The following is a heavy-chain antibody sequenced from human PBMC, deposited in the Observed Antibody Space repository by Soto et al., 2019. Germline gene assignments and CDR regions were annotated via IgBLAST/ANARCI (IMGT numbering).Heavy chain of an antibody. CDR3: AKVLSSGSYSGALEY. V-gene: IGHV3-23*01. CDR2: ISASGGST. CDR1: GFSITSFA. J-gene: IGHJ4*02. D-gene: IGHD1-26*01. Sequence: GGSLRLSCVASGFSITSFAMSWVRQAPGKGLEWASAISASGGSTYADSVKGRFTISRDNSKNTLYLQMNSLRVEDTAVYYCAKVLSSGSYSGALEYWGQGALVTVSS.